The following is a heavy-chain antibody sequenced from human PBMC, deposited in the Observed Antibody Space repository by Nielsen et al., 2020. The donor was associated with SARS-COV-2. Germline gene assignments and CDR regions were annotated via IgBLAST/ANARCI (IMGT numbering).Heavy chain of an antibody. CDR2: INTNTGNP. D-gene: IGHD2-2*01. CDR3: ARGRYCSSTSCYDDYYYYGMDV. Sequence: ASVRVSCKVSGYTLTELSMHWVRQAPGQGLEWMGWINTNTGNPTYAQGFTGRFVFSLDTSVSTAYLQISSLKAEDTAVYYCARGRYCSSTSCYDDYYYYGMDVWGQGTTVTVSS. J-gene: IGHJ6*02. V-gene: IGHV7-4-1*02. CDR1: GYTLTELS.